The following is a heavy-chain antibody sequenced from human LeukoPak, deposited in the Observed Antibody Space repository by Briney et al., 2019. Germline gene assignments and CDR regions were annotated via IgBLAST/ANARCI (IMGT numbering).Heavy chain of an antibody. D-gene: IGHD3-9*01. CDR1: GFTFSSYW. Sequence: GGSLRLSCAASGFTFSSYWMNWVRQAPGKGLEWVANINGDGRDKYYVGAVRGRFTISRDNADNALYLQMNSLRGDDTALYYCARGVDSAIDWWGQGTLVTVSS. CDR2: INGDGRDK. CDR3: ARGVDSAIDW. V-gene: IGHV3-7*01. J-gene: IGHJ4*02.